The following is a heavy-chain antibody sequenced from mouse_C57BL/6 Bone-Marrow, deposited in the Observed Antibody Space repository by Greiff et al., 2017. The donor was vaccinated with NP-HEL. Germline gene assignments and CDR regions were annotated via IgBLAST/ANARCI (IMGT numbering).Heavy chain of an antibody. J-gene: IGHJ1*03. CDR1: GYTFTSYG. CDR3: ARRIGSSYRYFDV. CDR2: IYPRSGNT. D-gene: IGHD1-1*01. V-gene: IGHV1-81*01. Sequence: QVQLKQSGAELARPGASVKLSCKASGYTFTSYGISWVKQRTGQGLEWIGEIYPRSGNTYYNEKFKGKATLTADKSSSTAYMELRSLTSEDSAVYFCARRIGSSYRYFDVWGTGTTVTVSS.